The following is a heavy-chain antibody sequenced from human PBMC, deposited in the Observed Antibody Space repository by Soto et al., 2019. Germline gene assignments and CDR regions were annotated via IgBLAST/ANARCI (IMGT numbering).Heavy chain of an antibody. D-gene: IGHD3-22*01. V-gene: IGHV3-48*02. Sequence: EVQLVESGGGLVQPGGSLRLSCAASGFTFSSYSLNWVRQAPGKGLEWVSYISSSSSTIYYADSVKGRFTISRDNAKNSLYLQMNSLRDEDTAVYYCARANVVSRYYYYGMDVWGQGTTVTVSS. CDR3: ARANVVSRYYYYGMDV. J-gene: IGHJ6*02. CDR1: GFTFSSYS. CDR2: ISSSSSTI.